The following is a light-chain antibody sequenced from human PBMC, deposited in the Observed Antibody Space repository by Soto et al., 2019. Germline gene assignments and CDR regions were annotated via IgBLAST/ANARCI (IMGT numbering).Light chain of an antibody. CDR3: SSYRSSRTYV. J-gene: IGLJ1*01. Sequence: QSLLTQPSSVSGSPGQGSTISCTGTSSDVGGYDYVSWYQQNPGTAPKLLIYDVSNRPSGVSHRFSGSKSGNTASLTISGLQAGDEADYYCSSYRSSRTYVFGTGTKV. CDR2: DVS. CDR1: SSDVGGYDY. V-gene: IGLV2-14*01.